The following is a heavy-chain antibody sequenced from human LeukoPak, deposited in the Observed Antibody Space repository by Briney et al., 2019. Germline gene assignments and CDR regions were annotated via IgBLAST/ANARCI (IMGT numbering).Heavy chain of an antibody. Sequence: ASVKVSCKASGYTFTSYGISWVRQAPGQGLEWMRWISAYNGNTNYAQKLQGRVTMTTDTSTSTAYMELRSLRSDDTAVYYCARDAYSNRYYYYYMDVWGKGTTVTVPS. J-gene: IGHJ6*03. D-gene: IGHD4-11*01. CDR3: ARDAYSNRYYYYYMDV. V-gene: IGHV1-18*01. CDR1: GYTFTSYG. CDR2: ISAYNGNT.